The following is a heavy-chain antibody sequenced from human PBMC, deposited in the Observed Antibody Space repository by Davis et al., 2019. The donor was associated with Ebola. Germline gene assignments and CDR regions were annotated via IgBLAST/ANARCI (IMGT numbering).Heavy chain of an antibody. CDR3: AKHGTVVARGNFVD. Sequence: PGGSLRLSCAASGFTFSSYAMSWVRQAPGKGLEWVSAISGSGDNTFYADSVKGHFTISRDNSKNTLYLQMNSLRAEDTAVYYCAKHGTVVARGNFVDWGQGTLVTVSS. CDR1: GFTFSSYA. D-gene: IGHD3-22*01. CDR2: ISGSGDNT. J-gene: IGHJ4*02. V-gene: IGHV3-23*01.